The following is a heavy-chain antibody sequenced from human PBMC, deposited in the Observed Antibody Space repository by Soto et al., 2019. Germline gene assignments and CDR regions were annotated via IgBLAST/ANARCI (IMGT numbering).Heavy chain of an antibody. V-gene: IGHV3-30-3*01. Sequence: QVQLVESGGGVVQPGRSLRLSCAASGFTFSNYAVIWVRQAPGKGLEWVAVISSDGNNKNHADSVKGRFTISRDNSKKTRYLEMNSLSREDSAVYYCARVSTARGAWYFDYWGQGTLVTVSS. D-gene: IGHD4-17*01. CDR2: ISSDGNNK. J-gene: IGHJ4*02. CDR3: ARVSTARGAWYFDY. CDR1: GFTFSNYA.